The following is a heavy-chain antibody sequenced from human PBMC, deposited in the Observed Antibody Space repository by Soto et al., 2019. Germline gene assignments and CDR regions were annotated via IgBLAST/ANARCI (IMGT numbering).Heavy chain of an antibody. V-gene: IGHV3-21*01. CDR1: GFTFSSYS. Sequence: PGGSLRLSCAASGFTFSSYSMNWVRQAPGKGLEWVSSISSSSSYIYYADSVKGRFTISRDNTKNSLYLQMNSLRAEDTAVYYCARDVLYYYDSSGYYDYWGQGTLVTVSS. D-gene: IGHD3-22*01. CDR3: ARDVLYYYDSSGYYDY. CDR2: ISSSSSYI. J-gene: IGHJ4*02.